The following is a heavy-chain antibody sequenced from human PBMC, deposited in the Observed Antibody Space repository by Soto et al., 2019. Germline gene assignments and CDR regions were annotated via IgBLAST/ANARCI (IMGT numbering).Heavy chain of an antibody. CDR2: ISSSSSTI. V-gene: IGHV3-48*02. CDR3: ARGGPKYSSSWFFDY. J-gene: IGHJ4*02. Sequence: GGSLRLSCAASGFTFSSYSMNWVRQAPGKGLEWVSYISSSSSTIYYADSVKGRFTISRDNAKNSLYLQMNSLRDEDTAVYYCARGGPKYSSSWFFDYWGQGTLVTVSS. D-gene: IGHD6-13*01. CDR1: GFTFSSYS.